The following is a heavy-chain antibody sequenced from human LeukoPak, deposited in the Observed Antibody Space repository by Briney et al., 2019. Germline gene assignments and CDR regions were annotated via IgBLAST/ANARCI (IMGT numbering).Heavy chain of an antibody. CDR1: GYTFTDYY. D-gene: IGHD2-8*02. J-gene: IGHJ4*02. CDR2: INPNSGGS. V-gene: IGHV1-2*02. Sequence: GASVKVSCKPSGYTFTDYYIHWVRQAPGQGPEWMGWINPNSGGSNSAQKFQGRVTMTWDTSISTAYMELSSLTSDDTAVYYCTRPGYCTDTSCEGLDYWGQGTLATVSS. CDR3: TRPGYCTDTSCEGLDY.